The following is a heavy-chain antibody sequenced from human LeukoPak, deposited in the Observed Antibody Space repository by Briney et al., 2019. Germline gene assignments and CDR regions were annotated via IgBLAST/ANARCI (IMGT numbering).Heavy chain of an antibody. J-gene: IGHJ3*02. Sequence: SVKVSCKASGGTFSSYAISWVRHAPGQGLEWMGGIIPIFGAANYAQKFQGRVTITADESSSTAYMELSSLRSEDTAVYYCARSHFNSPRDAFDIWGQGTMVTVSS. CDR2: IIPIFGAA. V-gene: IGHV1-69*01. CDR1: GGTFSSYA. CDR3: ARSHFNSPRDAFDI. D-gene: IGHD2-21*01.